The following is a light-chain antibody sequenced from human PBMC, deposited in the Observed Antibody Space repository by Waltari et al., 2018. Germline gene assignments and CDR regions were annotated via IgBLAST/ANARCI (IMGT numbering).Light chain of an antibody. Sequence: QSVLPQPPSASGTPGQRVTISCSGSSSNIGSNTVNWYQQLPGTAPKLLIYSNNQRPSGVPARFSGSKSGTSASLAISGLQSEDEADYYCAAWDDSLNGDVVFGGGTKLTVL. CDR2: SNN. J-gene: IGLJ2*01. CDR1: SSNIGSNT. CDR3: AAWDDSLNGDVV. V-gene: IGLV1-44*01.